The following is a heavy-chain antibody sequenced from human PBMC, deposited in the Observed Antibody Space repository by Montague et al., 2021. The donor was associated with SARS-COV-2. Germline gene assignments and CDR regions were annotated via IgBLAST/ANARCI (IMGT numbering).Heavy chain of an antibody. CDR2: IHHSGST. J-gene: IGHJ4*02. D-gene: IGHD3-22*01. CDR1: GGSFSYYY. CDR3: ARTSYRDRSGYYSHDY. V-gene: IGHV4-34*01. Sequence: SETLSLTCAVYGGSFSYYYWSWIRQTPGKGLEWIGEIHHSGSTNYNPSLKRRVTISVDTSKNQFSLELSSVTVADTAVYHCARTSYRDRSGYYSHDYWGQGTLVTVSS.